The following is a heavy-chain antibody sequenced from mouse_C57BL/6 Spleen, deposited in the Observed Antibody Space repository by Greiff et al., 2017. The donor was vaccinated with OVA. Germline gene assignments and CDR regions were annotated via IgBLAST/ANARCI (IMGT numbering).Heavy chain of an antibody. V-gene: IGHV1-5*01. D-gene: IGHD3-2*02. CDR2: IYPGNSDT. J-gene: IGHJ3*01. Sequence: EVHLVESGTVLARPGASVKMSCKTSGYTFTSYWMHWVKQRPGQGLEWIGAIYPGNSDTSYNQKFKGKAKLTAVTSASTAYMELSSLTNEDSAVYYCTRALDSSGPSWFAYWGQGTLVTVSA. CDR1: GYTFTSYW. CDR3: TRALDSSGPSWFAY.